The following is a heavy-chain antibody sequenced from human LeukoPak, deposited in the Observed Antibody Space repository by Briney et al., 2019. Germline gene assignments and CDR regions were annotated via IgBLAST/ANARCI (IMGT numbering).Heavy chain of an antibody. J-gene: IGHJ4*02. D-gene: IGHD6-19*01. CDR3: ARGRGWYFDY. Sequence: PGGSLRLSCAASGFTFSRYDMHWVRQSTGEGLEWVSVIGTAGYTSYLGSVKGRFAISRENARNSVYLQMDSLRAGDTAVYYCARGRGWYFDYRGQGTLVTVSS. CDR1: GFTFSRYD. CDR2: IGTAGYT. V-gene: IGHV3-13*01.